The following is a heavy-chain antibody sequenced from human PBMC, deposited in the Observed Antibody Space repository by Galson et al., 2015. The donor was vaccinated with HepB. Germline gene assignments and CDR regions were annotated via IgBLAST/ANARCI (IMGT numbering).Heavy chain of an antibody. J-gene: IGHJ4*02. CDR1: GGSFRGYY. D-gene: IGHD5-18*01. CDR2: INHSGST. Sequence: LSLTCAVYGGSFRGYYWSWIRQPPGKGLEWIREINHSGSTNYNPSLKSRVTISVDTSKDQFSLKLSSVTAADTAVYYCARGGGRLRYSWGTTHFDYWGQGTLVTVSS. V-gene: IGHV4-34*01. CDR3: ARGGGRLRYSWGTTHFDY.